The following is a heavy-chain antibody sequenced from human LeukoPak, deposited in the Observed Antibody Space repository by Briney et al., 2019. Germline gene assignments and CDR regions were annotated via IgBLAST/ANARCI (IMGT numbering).Heavy chain of an antibody. CDR3: AKLAASETGEGS. J-gene: IGHJ5*02. CDR2: MSAYNSNT. Sequence: ASVKVSCKASGYTFTSYGISWVRQAPGQGLEWMGWMSAYNSNTNYAQKFQGRVTMTRDTSTSTVYMELSSLRSEDTAIYYCAKLAASETGEGSWGQGTLVTVSS. V-gene: IGHV1-18*01. CDR1: GYTFTSYG. D-gene: IGHD6-13*01.